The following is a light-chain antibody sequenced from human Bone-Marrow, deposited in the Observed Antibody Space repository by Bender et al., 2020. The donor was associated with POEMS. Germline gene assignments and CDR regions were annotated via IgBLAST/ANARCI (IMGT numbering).Light chain of an antibody. V-gene: IGLV2-14*02. CDR2: EVT. Sequence: QSALTQPASVSGSPGQSITISCAGTASDVGSFNLVSWYQQQPGKAPKLLIYEVTKRPSGVPDRFSGSKSGNTASLTISGLQAEDEAHYYCSSYTGSSPVFGGGTKLTVL. CDR1: ASDVGSFNL. J-gene: IGLJ3*02. CDR3: SSYTGSSPV.